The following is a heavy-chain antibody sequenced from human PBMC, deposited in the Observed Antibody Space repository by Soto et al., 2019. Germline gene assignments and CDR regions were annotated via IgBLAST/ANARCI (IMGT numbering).Heavy chain of an antibody. V-gene: IGHV4-31*03. CDR2: IYYSGST. CDR1: GGSISSGGYC. Sequence: SETLSLTSTVSGGSISSGGYCWSWIRQHPGKGLEWIGYIYYSGSTYYNPSLKSRVTISVDTSKNQFSLKLSSVTAADTAVYYCARARSTIFGVVYKYYFDYWGQGTLVTVSS. D-gene: IGHD3-3*01. CDR3: ARARSTIFGVVYKYYFDY. J-gene: IGHJ4*02.